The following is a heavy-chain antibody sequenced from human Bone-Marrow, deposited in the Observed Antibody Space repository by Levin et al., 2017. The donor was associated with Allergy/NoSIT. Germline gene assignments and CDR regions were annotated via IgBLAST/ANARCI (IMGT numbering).Heavy chain of an antibody. Sequence: GGSLRLSCAASGFTFSSYAMSWVRQAPGKGLEWVSAISGSGGSTYYADSVKGRFTISRDNSKNTLYLQMNSLRAEDTAVYYCAKIYSEGYLWFGELIWFDPWGQGTLVTVSS. V-gene: IGHV3-23*01. J-gene: IGHJ5*02. CDR3: AKIYSEGYLWFGELIWFDP. D-gene: IGHD3-10*01. CDR2: ISGSGGST. CDR1: GFTFSSYA.